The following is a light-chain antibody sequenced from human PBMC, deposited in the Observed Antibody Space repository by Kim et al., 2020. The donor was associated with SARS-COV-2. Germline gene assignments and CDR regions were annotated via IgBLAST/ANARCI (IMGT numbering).Light chain of an antibody. Sequence: GQSIAISCTGTSSDVGGYNSVSWYQQHPGKAPKLMICDVSDRPSGVSNRFSGSKSGNTASLTISGLQAEDEADYYCSSYSSSTTRVFGTGTKVTVL. J-gene: IGLJ1*01. CDR1: SSDVGGYNS. V-gene: IGLV2-14*03. CDR2: DVS. CDR3: SSYSSSTTRV.